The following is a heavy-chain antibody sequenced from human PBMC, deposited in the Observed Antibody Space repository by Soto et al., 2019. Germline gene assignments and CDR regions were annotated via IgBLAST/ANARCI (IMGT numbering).Heavy chain of an antibody. CDR2: FNGDGSSA. CDR3: AINEENLNYFGY. D-gene: IGHD1-1*01. Sequence: PGGSLRLSXAASGFTFSTYYMHWVRQAPGKGPVWVAGFNGDGSSAGYADSVKGRFTISRDSAKNTLYLQMNSLRPEDTAVYYCAINEENLNYFGYWGQGTLVTVSS. V-gene: IGHV3-74*01. J-gene: IGHJ4*02. CDR1: GFTFSTYY.